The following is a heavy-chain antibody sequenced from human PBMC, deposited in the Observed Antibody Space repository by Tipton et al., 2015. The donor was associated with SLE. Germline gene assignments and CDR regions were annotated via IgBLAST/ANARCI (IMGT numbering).Heavy chain of an antibody. Sequence: QSGAEVKKPGESLRISCKGSGYSFTSYWISWVRQMPGKGLEWMGRIDPSDSYTNYSPSFQGHVTISADKSISTAYLQWNSLKASDTAMYYCAKALDVADVSGDIWGQGTMVTVSS. D-gene: IGHD6-19*01. CDR3: AKALDVADVSGDI. CDR2: IDPSDSYT. CDR1: GYSFTSYW. J-gene: IGHJ3*02. V-gene: IGHV5-10-1*01.